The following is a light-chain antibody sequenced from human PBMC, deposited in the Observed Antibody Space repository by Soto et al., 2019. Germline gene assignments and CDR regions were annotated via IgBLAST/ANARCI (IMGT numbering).Light chain of an antibody. J-gene: IGKJ4*01. CDR1: QGISTY. V-gene: IGKV1-12*01. CDR2: AAS. Sequence: PSSLSASVGDRVTITCRASQGISTYLNWYQQKPGKAPKLLIYAASSLQSGVPSRFSGSGSGTDFTLTISSLQPEDFATYYCQQANSFPLTFGGGTKVDIK. CDR3: QQANSFPLT.